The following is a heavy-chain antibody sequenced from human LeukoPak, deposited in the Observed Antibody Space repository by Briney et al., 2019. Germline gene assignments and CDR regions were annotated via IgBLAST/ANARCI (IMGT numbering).Heavy chain of an antibody. J-gene: IGHJ6*02. D-gene: IGHD2-2*01. CDR3: AREGGPLDFSVVPAAMYGMDV. CDR2: IIPIFGTA. Sequence: SVKVSCKASGGTFSSYAISWVRQAPGQGLEWMGGIIPIFGTANYAQKFQGRVTITADESTSTAYMELSSLRSGDTAVYYCAREGGPLDFSVVPAAMYGMDVWGQGTTVTVSS. V-gene: IGHV1-69*13. CDR1: GGTFSSYA.